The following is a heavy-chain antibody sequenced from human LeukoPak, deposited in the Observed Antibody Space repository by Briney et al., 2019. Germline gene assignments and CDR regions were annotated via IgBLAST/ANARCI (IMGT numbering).Heavy chain of an antibody. CDR3: VRGVRAEWPTYYYGMDV. D-gene: IGHD3-3*01. CDR1: GFTFSSYS. V-gene: IGHV3-21*01. J-gene: IGHJ6*02. Sequence: AGGSLRLSCAASGFTFSSYSMNWVRQAPGKGLEWVSSISISSSYIYYADSVKGRFTISRDNAKNSLYLQMNSLRAEDTAVYYCVRGVRAEWPTYYYGMDVWGQGTTVTVSS. CDR2: ISISSSYI.